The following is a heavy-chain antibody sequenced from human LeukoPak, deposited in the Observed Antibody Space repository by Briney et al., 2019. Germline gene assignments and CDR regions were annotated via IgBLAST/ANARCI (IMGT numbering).Heavy chain of an antibody. Sequence: SVKVSCEASGGTFSSYAISWVRQAPGQGLEWMGGIIPIFGTAKYAQKFQGRVTITTDEYTSTAYMDLRSLRSEDTDVYYCARAYYYDSSGYFDYWGQGTLVTVSS. CDR3: ARAYYYDSSGYFDY. D-gene: IGHD3-22*01. CDR1: GGTFSSYA. V-gene: IGHV1-69*05. CDR2: IIPIFGTA. J-gene: IGHJ4*02.